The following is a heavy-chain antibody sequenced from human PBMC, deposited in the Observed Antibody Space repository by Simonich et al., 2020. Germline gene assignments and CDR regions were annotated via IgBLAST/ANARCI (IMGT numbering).Heavy chain of an antibody. CDR2: IYYRGRT. CDR1: GGSISSSSYY. Sequence: QLQLQESGPGLVKPSETLSLTCTVSGGSISSSSYYWGWIRQTPGKGLEWSGSIYYRGRTYYNPSRTSRGTISVDTSKNQFSLKLSSVTAADTAVYYCARHAGFAFDIWGQGTMVTVSS. CDR3: ARHAGFAFDI. D-gene: IGHD6-13*01. J-gene: IGHJ3*02. V-gene: IGHV4-39*01.